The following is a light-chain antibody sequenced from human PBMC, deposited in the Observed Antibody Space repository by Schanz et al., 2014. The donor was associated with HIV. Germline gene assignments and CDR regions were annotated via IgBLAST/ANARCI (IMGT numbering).Light chain of an antibody. CDR1: QSVSSSY. J-gene: IGKJ4*02. CDR2: ATS. CDR3: HHYGDSRGT. V-gene: IGKV3-20*01. Sequence: EIVLTQSPGTLSLSPGERATLSCRASQSVSSSYLAWYQQKVGQAPRLLIYATSTRAAGIPDRFSGTGSGTEFTLTISRLEPDDFAVYYCHHYGDSRGTFGGGTEVEIK.